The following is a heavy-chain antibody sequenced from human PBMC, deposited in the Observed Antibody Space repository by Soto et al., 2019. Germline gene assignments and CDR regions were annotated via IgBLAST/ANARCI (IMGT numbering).Heavy chain of an antibody. V-gene: IGHV3-74*01. J-gene: IGHJ4*02. D-gene: IGHD1-1*01. Sequence: EVQLVESGGGLVQPGGSLRLSCVASGFTFNIYWMHWVRQAPGKGLEWVSRIDNDGSATTYADSVKGRFTISRDNAKNTLFLQMNTLRVDDTAVYYCARDNWNSYWSQGTLVAVSS. CDR2: IDNDGSAT. CDR3: ARDNWNSY. CDR1: GFTFNIYW.